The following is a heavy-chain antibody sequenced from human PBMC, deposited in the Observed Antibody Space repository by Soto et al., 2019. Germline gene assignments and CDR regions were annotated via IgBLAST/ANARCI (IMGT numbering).Heavy chain of an antibody. V-gene: IGHV4-34*01. CDR3: ARPGGRFWSGFYYFDY. CDR2: INHSGST. J-gene: IGHJ4*02. D-gene: IGHD3-3*01. CDR1: GGSFSGYY. Sequence: QVQLQQWGAGLLKPSETLSLTCAIYGGSFSGYYWSWIRQPPGKGLEWIGEINHSGSTNYNPSLKSRVTISVDTSKNQFSLKLSSVTAADTAVYYCARPGGRFWSGFYYFDYWGQGTLVTVSS.